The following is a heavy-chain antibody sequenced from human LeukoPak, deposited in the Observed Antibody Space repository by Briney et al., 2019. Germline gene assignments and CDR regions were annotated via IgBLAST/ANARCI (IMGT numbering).Heavy chain of an antibody. CDR3: ARRQDGHDY. V-gene: IGHV4-61*02. CDR1: GVSIANTFYY. Sequence: PSETLSLTCTVSGVSIANTFYYWNWLRQPAGKGLEWIGRIYTPGSTDYNPSLKSRVTISLDTARNQFSLKLSSVTAADTAVYYCARRQDGHDYWGQGTLVTVSS. CDR2: IYTPGST. J-gene: IGHJ4*02.